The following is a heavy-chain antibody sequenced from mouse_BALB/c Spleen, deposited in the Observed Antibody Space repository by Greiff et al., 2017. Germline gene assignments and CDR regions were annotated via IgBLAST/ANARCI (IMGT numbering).Heavy chain of an antibody. CDR1: GYAFSSYW. D-gene: IGHD2-3*01. Sequence: VKLMESGAELVRPGSSVKISCKASGYAFSSYWMNWVKQRPGQGLEWIGQIYPGDGDTNYNGKFKGKATLTADKSSSTAYMQLSSLTSEDSAVYFCARLDDGYYDYAMDYWGQGTSVTVSS. CDR2: IYPGDGDT. J-gene: IGHJ4*01. V-gene: IGHV1-80*01. CDR3: ARLDDGYYDYAMDY.